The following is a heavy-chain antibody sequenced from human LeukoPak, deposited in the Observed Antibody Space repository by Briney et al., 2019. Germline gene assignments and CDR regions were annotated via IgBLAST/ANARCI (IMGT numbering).Heavy chain of an antibody. CDR1: GYTFTGYY. Sequence: ASVTVSCKASGYTFTGYYMHWVRQAPGQGLEWMGWINPNSGGTNYAQKFQGRVTMTRDTSISTAYMELSRLRSDDTAVYYCARDYYDSSGKGDYWGQGTLVTVSS. D-gene: IGHD3-22*01. J-gene: IGHJ4*02. CDR2: INPNSGGT. CDR3: ARDYYDSSGKGDY. V-gene: IGHV1-2*02.